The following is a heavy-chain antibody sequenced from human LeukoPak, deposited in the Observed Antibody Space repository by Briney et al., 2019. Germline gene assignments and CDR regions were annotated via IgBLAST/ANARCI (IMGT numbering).Heavy chain of an antibody. D-gene: IGHD3-22*01. CDR3: AKDRSYYDYSSGVLNY. Sequence: GRSLRLSCEASGFTFSTYGMHWVRQAPGKGLEWVAVIWYDGSNKNYADSVKGRFTISRDNSKNTLYLQMNSLRAEDTAVYYCAKDRSYYDYSSGVLNYWGQGTLVTVSS. CDR1: GFTFSTYG. V-gene: IGHV3-33*06. CDR2: IWYDGSNK. J-gene: IGHJ4*02.